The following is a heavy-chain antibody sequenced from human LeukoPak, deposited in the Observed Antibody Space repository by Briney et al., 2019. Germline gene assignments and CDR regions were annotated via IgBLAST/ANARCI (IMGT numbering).Heavy chain of an antibody. CDR1: GYTVTNYY. D-gene: IGHD3-22*01. CDR2: VNPSSISA. Sequence: GASVKVSCKASGYTVTNYYMHWVRQAPGQGLEWMGIVNPSSISASYAQKFQGRVTMTRDTSTSTVYMELSSLRSEDTAVYYCARQYLYDSSGWLAFDIWGQGTMVTVSS. CDR3: ARQYLYDSSGWLAFDI. V-gene: IGHV1-46*01. J-gene: IGHJ3*02.